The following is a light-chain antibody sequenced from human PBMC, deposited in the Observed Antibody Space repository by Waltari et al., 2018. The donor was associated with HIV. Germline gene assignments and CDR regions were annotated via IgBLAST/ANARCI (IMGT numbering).Light chain of an antibody. Sequence: DIVMTPSPDPLSFSLGERATINCKSRQSVLDSANNSNYLVWYQQKPGQPPKLLIYWASTRESGIPDRFSGSGSGTDFTLTISSLQSEDVAVYYCQQNYRTPHTFGQGTKLEIK. CDR1: QSVLDSANNSNY. V-gene: IGKV4-1*01. J-gene: IGKJ2*01. CDR2: WAS. CDR3: QQNYRTPHT.